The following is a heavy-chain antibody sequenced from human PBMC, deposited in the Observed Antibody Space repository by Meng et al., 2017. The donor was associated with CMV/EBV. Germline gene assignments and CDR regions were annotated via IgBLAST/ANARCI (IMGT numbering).Heavy chain of an antibody. CDR3: ARGGNWFNP. CDR1: GGSFSGYY. V-gene: IGHV4-34*01. CDR2: INHSEST. Sequence: VPLAQWGAGLLKPSETLSLTCAVYGGSFSGYYWIWIRQPPGKGLEWIGEINHSESTNYTPSLKSRVTISVDTSKNQFSLKLCSVTAADTAVYYCARGGNWFNPWGQGTLVTVSS. J-gene: IGHJ5*02.